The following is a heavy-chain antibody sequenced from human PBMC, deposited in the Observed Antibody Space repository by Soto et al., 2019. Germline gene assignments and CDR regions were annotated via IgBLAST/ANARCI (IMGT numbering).Heavy chain of an antibody. Sequence: GGSLRLSCAASGFTFSNAWINWVRQAPGKGLEWVGRIKSKTDGGTADYAAPVKGRFAVSRDDSKNMVYLQMNSLKTEDTGIYYCTKDSYSSIIVVRFDYWGQGTVVPVSS. CDR3: TKDSYSSIIVVRFDY. J-gene: IGHJ4*02. D-gene: IGHD3-22*01. V-gene: IGHV3-15*07. CDR2: IKSKTDGGTA. CDR1: GFTFSNAW.